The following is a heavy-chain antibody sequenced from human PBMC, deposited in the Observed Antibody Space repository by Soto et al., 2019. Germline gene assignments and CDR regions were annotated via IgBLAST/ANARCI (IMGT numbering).Heavy chain of an antibody. CDR2: ITESAGST. CDR3: ARDTSGWHDASDI. Sequence: EVQLFESGGGLVQPGGSLRLSCAASGFTFRSYAMSWVRQAPGKGLEWVSTITESAGSTYSAASVKGRFTISRDNSKNTVNLQMDSLRAEDTAIYYCARDTSGWHDASDIWGQGTMVTVSP. D-gene: IGHD6-19*01. J-gene: IGHJ3*02. V-gene: IGHV3-23*01. CDR1: GFTFRSYA.